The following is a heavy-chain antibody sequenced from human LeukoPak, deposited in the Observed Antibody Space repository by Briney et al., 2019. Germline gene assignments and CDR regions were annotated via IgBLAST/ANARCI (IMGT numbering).Heavy chain of an antibody. D-gene: IGHD3-10*01. CDR3: AREVVGFGELAYFDY. V-gene: IGHV3-48*03. Sequence: QPGRSLRLSCAASGFTFSSYEMNWVRQAPGKGLEWVSYISSSGSTIYYADSVKGRFTISRDNAKNSLYLQMNSLRAEDTAVYYCAREVVGFGELAYFDYWGQGTLVTVSS. J-gene: IGHJ4*02. CDR2: ISSSGSTI. CDR1: GFTFSSYE.